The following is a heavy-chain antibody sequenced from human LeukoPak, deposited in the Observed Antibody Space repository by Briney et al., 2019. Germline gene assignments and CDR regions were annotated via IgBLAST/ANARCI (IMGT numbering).Heavy chain of an antibody. CDR3: ARDLSLGGWYALIDY. CDR2: IYYSGST. J-gene: IGHJ4*02. CDR1: GGSFSGYY. D-gene: IGHD6-19*01. Sequence: PSETLSLTCAVYGGSFSGYYWSWIRQPPGKGLEWIGYIYYSGSTNYNPSLKSRVTISVDTSKNQFSLKLSSVTAADTAVYYCARDLSLGGWYALIDYWGQGTLVTVSS. V-gene: IGHV4-59*01.